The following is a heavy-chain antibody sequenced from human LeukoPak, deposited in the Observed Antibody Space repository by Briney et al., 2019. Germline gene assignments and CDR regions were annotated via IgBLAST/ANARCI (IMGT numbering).Heavy chain of an antibody. CDR3: AAGGVYDLLDY. V-gene: IGHV1-24*01. D-gene: IGHD2/OR15-2a*01. Sequence: ASVKVCCKVSGNTLTDLSMHWGRQAPGKGVEWRGGFDPEDGEAIYAQKFQGRVTMTEDTSTDTTYMELSGLKSEDTAVYYCAAGGVYDLLDYWGQGTLVTVSS. CDR1: GNTLTDLS. CDR2: FDPEDGEA. J-gene: IGHJ4*02.